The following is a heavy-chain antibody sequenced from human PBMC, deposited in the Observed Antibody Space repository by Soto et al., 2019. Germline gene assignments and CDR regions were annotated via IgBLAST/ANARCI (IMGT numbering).Heavy chain of an antibody. D-gene: IGHD3-10*01. J-gene: IGHJ6*02. CDR2: ISAYNGNT. Sequence: ASVKVSCKASGYTFTSYGISWVRQAPGQGLEWMGWISAYNGNTNYAQKLQGRVTMTTDTSTSTAYMELRSLRSDDTAVYYCARGVSGSYSYYYGMDVWGQGXTVTVSS. V-gene: IGHV1-18*04. CDR3: ARGVSGSYSYYYGMDV. CDR1: GYTFTSYG.